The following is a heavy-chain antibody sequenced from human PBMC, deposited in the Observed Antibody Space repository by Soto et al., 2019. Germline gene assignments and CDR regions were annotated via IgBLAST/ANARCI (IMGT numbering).Heavy chain of an antibody. V-gene: IGHV1-24*01. CDR1: GYTLTELS. D-gene: IGHD2-21*01. J-gene: IGHJ3*02. CDR3: ATSGRDGYNDAFDI. Sequence: ASVKVSCKVSGYTLTELSMHWVRQAPGKGLEWMGGFDPEDGETIYAQKFQGRVTMTEDTSTDTAYMELSSLRSEDTAVYYCATSGRDGYNDAFDIWGQGTMVTVSS. CDR2: FDPEDGET.